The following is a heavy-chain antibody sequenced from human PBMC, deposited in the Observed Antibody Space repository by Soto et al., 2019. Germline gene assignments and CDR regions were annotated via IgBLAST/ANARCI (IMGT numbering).Heavy chain of an antibody. J-gene: IGHJ6*02. Sequence: PGGSLRLSCAASGFTFSSYGMHWVRQAPGKGLEWVAVISYDGSNKYYADSVKGRFTISRDNSKNTLYLQMNSLRAEDTAVYYCAKDNRRAARPGDYYYYYGMDVWGQGTTVTVSS. D-gene: IGHD6-6*01. CDR1: GFTFSSYG. CDR3: AKDNRRAARPGDYYYYYGMDV. V-gene: IGHV3-30*18. CDR2: ISYDGSNK.